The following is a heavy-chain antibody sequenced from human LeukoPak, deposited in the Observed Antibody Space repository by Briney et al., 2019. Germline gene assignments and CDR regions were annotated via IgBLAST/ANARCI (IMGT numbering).Heavy chain of an antibody. D-gene: IGHD2-15*01. Sequence: GGSLRLSCAASGFTFSSYAMHWVRQAPGKGLEWVAVISYDGGNKYYADSVKGRFTISRDNSKNTLYLQMNSLRAEDTAVYYCAKMIVVVVAANGMDVWGQGTTVTVSS. V-gene: IGHV3-30-3*02. CDR2: ISYDGGNK. J-gene: IGHJ6*02. CDR1: GFTFSSYA. CDR3: AKMIVVVVAANGMDV.